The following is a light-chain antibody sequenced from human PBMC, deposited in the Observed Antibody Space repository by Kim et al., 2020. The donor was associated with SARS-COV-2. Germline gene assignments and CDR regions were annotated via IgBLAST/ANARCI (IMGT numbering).Light chain of an antibody. V-gene: IGLV2-23*02. J-gene: IGLJ1*01. CDR3: CSYAGSSTYV. CDR2: EVS. CDR1: SSDVVSYNL. Sequence: GQSVTIACTETSSDVVSYNLVSWYQQHPGKAPKLMIYEVSKRPSGVSNRFSGSKSGNTASLTISGLQAEDEADYYCCSYAGSSTYVFGTGTKVTVL.